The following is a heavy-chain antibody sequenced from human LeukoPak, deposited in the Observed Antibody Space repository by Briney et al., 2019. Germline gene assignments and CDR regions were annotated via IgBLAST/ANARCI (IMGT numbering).Heavy chain of an antibody. D-gene: IGHD2-2*01. CDR1: GGSISSYY. CDR2: IYYSGST. Sequence: PSETLSLTCTVSGGSISSYYGSWIRQPPGKGLEWIGDIYYSGSTNDNPSLKRRVTISVDTSKNQFVLKLSSVTAAETAVYYCASLFGWTSSGNWFDPWGLGTLVTVSS. CDR3: ASLFGWTSSGNWFDP. J-gene: IGHJ5*02. V-gene: IGHV4-59*08.